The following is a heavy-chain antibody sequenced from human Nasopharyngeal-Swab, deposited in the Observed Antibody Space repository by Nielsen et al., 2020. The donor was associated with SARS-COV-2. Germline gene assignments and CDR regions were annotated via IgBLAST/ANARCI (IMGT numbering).Heavy chain of an antibody. CDR2: IWYDGSNK. CDR3: LAVGADGFDY. Sequence: GESLKISCAASGFTFSSYGMHWVRQAPGKGLEWVAVIWYDGSNKYYADSVKGRFTISRDNSKNTLYLQMNSLRAEDTAVYYCLAVGADGFDYWGQGTLVTVSS. J-gene: IGHJ4*02. V-gene: IGHV3-33*01. CDR1: GFTFSSYG. D-gene: IGHD1-26*01.